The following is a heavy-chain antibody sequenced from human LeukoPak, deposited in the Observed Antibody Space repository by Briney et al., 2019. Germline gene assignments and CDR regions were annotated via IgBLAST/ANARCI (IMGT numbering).Heavy chain of an antibody. CDR3: GKVIHESGSYFHRPSFDY. J-gene: IGHJ4*02. V-gene: IGHV3-30*18. D-gene: IGHD3-10*01. CDR2: ISYDGSNK. CDR1: GFTFSSYG. Sequence: GGSLRLSCAASGFTFSSYGMHWVRQAPGKGLEWVAVISYDGSNKYYADSVKGRFTVSRDNSENTLYLQMNSLRAEDTAVYYCGKVIHESGSYFHRPSFDYWGQGTLATVSS.